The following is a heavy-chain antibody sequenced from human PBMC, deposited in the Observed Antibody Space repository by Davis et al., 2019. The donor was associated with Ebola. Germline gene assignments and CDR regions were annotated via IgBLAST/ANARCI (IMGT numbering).Heavy chain of an antibody. V-gene: IGHV4-31*11. D-gene: IGHD1-14*01. CDR3: ARGGAGPYYYYGMDV. CDR1: AGSISSYY. J-gene: IGHJ6*02. Sequence: MPSQTLSLTCAVSAGSISSYYWSWIRQHPGKGLEWIGYIYYSGSTYYNPSLKSRVTISVDTSKNQFSLKLSSVTAADTAVYYCARGGAGPYYYYGMDVWGQGTTVTVSS. CDR2: IYYSGST.